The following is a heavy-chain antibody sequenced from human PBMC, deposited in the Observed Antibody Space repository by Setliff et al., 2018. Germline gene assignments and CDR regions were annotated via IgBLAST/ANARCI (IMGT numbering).Heavy chain of an antibody. CDR1: GGSFDSGTHY. CDR3: ARDRGVYSDFEY. D-gene: IGHD4-4*01. V-gene: IGHV4-61*10. Sequence: NPSETLSLTCTVTGGSFDSGTHYWSWIRQPAGKVPEWIGLIQGTGNTNYNPSLQSRATISIDTSKNQISLKLTSVTAADTAVYYCARDRGVYSDFEYWGQGTLVTVSS. J-gene: IGHJ4*02. CDR2: IQGTGNT.